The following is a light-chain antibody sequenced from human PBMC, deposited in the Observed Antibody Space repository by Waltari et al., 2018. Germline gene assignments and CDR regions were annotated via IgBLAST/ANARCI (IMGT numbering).Light chain of an antibody. J-gene: IGKJ1*01. Sequence: DIQMTQSPSSLSASVGDRVTITCRASHSIDIYLNWFQQKPGKAPKLLIYAASSLRSGVPSRVSGSGSGTDFTLIISSLQPEDFATYYCQQSVSTVRTFGQGTRVEVK. V-gene: IGKV1-39*01. CDR3: QQSVSTVRT. CDR2: AAS. CDR1: HSIDIY.